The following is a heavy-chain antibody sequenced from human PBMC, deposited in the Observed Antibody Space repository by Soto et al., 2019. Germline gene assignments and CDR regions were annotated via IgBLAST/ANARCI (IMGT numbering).Heavy chain of an antibody. V-gene: IGHV3-11*05. Sequence: GGSPILSCAASGFTFSDYYMSWIRQAPGKGLEWVSYIISSSSYTNYADSVKGRFTISRDNAKNSLYLQMNSLRAEDTAVYYCARAARKGYCSGGSCRGWYYGMDVWGQGTTVTVSS. CDR3: ARAARKGYCSGGSCRGWYYGMDV. D-gene: IGHD2-15*01. CDR2: IISSSSYT. CDR1: GFTFSDYY. J-gene: IGHJ6*02.